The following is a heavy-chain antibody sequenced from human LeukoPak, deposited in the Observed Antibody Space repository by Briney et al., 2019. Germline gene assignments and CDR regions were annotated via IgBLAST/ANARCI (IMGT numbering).Heavy chain of an antibody. J-gene: IGHJ4*02. CDR3: ARIQSRIIAARPGNPAFDY. CDR1: GYTFTSYD. V-gene: IGHV1-18*01. CDR2: ISTYNDNT. Sequence: GASVKVSCKASGYTFTSYDISWVRQAPGQGLEWMGWISTYNDNTHFAQKLQGRVTMTTDTSTSTAYMELKSLSSDDTAVYYCARIQSRIIAARPGNPAFDYWGRGTLVTVSS. D-gene: IGHD6-6*01.